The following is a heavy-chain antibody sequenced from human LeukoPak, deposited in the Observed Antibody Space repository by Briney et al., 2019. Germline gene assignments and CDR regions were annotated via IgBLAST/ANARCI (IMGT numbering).Heavy chain of an antibody. V-gene: IGHV3-21*01. CDR1: GFTFSSYG. CDR3: LRGDRRDF. Sequence: PGGSLRLSRAASGFTFSSYGMSWVRQAPGKGLEWVSSISSGSGSMFYIDSVRGRFTISRDNARNSLYLQMNSLRAEDTAVYHCLRGDRRDFWGQGTLVTVSS. J-gene: IGHJ4*02. CDR2: ISSGSGSM.